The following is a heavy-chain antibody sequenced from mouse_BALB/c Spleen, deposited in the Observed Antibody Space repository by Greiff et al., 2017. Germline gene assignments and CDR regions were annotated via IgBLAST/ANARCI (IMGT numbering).Heavy chain of an antibody. D-gene: IGHD2-1*01. V-gene: IGHV3-2*02. CDR1: GYSITSDYA. J-gene: IGHJ2*01. Sequence: EVKLEESGPGLVKPSQSLSLTCTVTGYSITSDYAWTWIRQFPGNKLEWLGYISYSGSTSYNPSLKSRISITRDTSKNQFFLQLNSVTTEDTATYDCARGGNYGYFDDWGQGTTRTVAS. CDR2: ISYSGST. CDR3: ARGGNYGYFDD.